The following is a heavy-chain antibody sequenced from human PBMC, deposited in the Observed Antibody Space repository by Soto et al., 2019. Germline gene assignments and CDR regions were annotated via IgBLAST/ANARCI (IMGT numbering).Heavy chain of an antibody. D-gene: IGHD4-17*01. CDR1: GGSISSYY. J-gene: IGHJ4*02. CDR3: ARVDYGGNSHY. CDR2: IYYSGST. Sequence: SETLSLTCTVSGGSISSYYWSWIRQPPGKGLEWIGYIYYSGSTNYNPSLKSRVTISVDTSKNQFSLKLSSVTAADTAVYYCARVDYGGNSHYWGQGTLVTVSS. V-gene: IGHV4-59*01.